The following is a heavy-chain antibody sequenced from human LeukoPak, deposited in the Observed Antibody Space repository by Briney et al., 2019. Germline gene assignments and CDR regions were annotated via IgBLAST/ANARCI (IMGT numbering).Heavy chain of an antibody. V-gene: IGHV3-48*03. CDR1: GFTFSSYE. CDR3: ARDRYDHVWGSYRFDY. D-gene: IGHD3-16*02. Sequence: GGSLRLSCAASGFTFSSYEMNWVRQAPGKGLEWVSYISSSGSTIYYADSVKGRFTISRDNAKNSLYLQMNSLRAEDTAVYYCARDRYDHVWGSYRFDYWGQGTLVTVSS. CDR2: ISSSGSTI. J-gene: IGHJ4*02.